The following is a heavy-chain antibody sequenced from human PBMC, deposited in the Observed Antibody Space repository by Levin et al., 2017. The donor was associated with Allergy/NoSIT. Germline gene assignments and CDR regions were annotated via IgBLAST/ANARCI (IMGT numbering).Heavy chain of an antibody. CDR1: GFPFDNFA. CDR3: TRIYCSSTSCYAVFFQH. CDR2: IRSNAYGGTT. J-gene: IGHJ1*01. V-gene: IGHV3-49*04. Sequence: SLKISCTVSGFPFDNFAMTWVRQAPGKGLEWVGFIRSNAYGGTTEYAASVKGRFTISKDDSKSIAYLQMNSLKAEDTAVYYCTRIYCSSTSCYAVFFQHWGQGTLVTVSS. D-gene: IGHD2-2*01.